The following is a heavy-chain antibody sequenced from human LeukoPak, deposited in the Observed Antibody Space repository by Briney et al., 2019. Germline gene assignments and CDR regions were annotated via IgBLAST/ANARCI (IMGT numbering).Heavy chain of an antibody. V-gene: IGHV3-33*01. CDR3: ARVPTYYDFWSGFGDAFDI. CDR1: GFTFSSYG. D-gene: IGHD3-3*01. Sequence: PGGSLRLSCAASGFTFSSYGMHWVRQAPGKGLEWVAVIWYDGSNKYYADSVKGRFTISRDNSKNTLYLQMNSLRAEDTAVYYCARVPTYYDFWSGFGDAFDIWGQGTMVTVSS. J-gene: IGHJ3*02. CDR2: IWYDGSNK.